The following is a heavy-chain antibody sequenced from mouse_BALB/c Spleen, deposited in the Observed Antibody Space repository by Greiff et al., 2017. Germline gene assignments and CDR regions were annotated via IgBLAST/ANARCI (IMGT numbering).Heavy chain of an antibody. J-gene: IGHJ3*01. V-gene: IGHV1-14*01. CDR3: ARVGVITTGDWFAY. CDR1: GYTFTSYV. Sequence: EVQLQQSGPELVKPGASVKMSCTASGYTFTSYVMHWVKQKPGQGLEWIGYINPYNDGTKYNEKFKGKATLTSDKSSSTAYMELSSLTSEDSAVYYCARVGVITTGDWFAYWGQGTLVTVSA. D-gene: IGHD2-4*01. CDR2: INPYNDGT.